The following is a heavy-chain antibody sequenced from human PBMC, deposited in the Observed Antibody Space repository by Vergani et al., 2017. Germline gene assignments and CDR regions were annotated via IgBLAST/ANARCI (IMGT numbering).Heavy chain of an antibody. CDR1: GFTFDDYA. CDR2: ISWNSGSI. Sequence: EVQLVESGGGLVQPGRSLRLSCAASGFTFDDYAMHWVRQAPGKGLEWVSGISWNSGSIGYADSVKGRFTISRDNAKNSLYLQMNSLRAEDTALYYCAKAMITFGGFIVTYFDYWGRGTLVTVSS. J-gene: IGHJ4*02. V-gene: IGHV3-9*01. D-gene: IGHD3-16*02. CDR3: AKAMITFGGFIVTYFDY.